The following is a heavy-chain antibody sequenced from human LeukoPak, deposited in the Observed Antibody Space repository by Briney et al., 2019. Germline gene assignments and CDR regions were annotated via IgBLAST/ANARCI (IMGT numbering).Heavy chain of an antibody. CDR3: ARVGLATYYDYVWGSYRPFDY. V-gene: IGHV1-8*01. Sequence: ASVKVSCKASGYTFTSYDINWVRQATGQGLEWMGWMNPNSGNTGYAQKFQGRVTITRNTSISTDYMELSSLRSEDTAVYYCARVGLATYYDYVWGSYRPFDYWGQGTLVTVSS. CDR1: GYTFTSYD. J-gene: IGHJ4*02. CDR2: MNPNSGNT. D-gene: IGHD3-16*02.